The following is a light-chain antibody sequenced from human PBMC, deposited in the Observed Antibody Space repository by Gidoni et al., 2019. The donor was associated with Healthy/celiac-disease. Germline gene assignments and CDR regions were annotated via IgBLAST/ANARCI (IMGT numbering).Light chain of an antibody. CDR1: QSFSSY. CDR3: QQRSNCPPYT. CDR2: DAS. J-gene: IGKJ2*01. Sequence: EFVLPQSPATLSLPPGQRATPSCRAIQSFSSYLAWYQQNPGQAPRLLNDDASNRTTGIPARCSGSGSGTDFTLTISSLEPEDFAYYCCQQRSNCPPYTFGQGTKLEIK. V-gene: IGKV3-11*01.